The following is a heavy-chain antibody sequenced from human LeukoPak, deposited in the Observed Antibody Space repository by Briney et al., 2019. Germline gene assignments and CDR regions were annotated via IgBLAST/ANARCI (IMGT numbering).Heavy chain of an antibody. Sequence: SETLSLTCTVSGGSISSSSYYWGWIRQPPGKGLEWIGSIHYSGSTYYNPSLKSRVTISVDTSKNQFSLKLSSVTAADTAVYYCARGGNYYYDSSGYYGYWGQGTLVTVSS. D-gene: IGHD3-22*01. CDR3: ARGGNYYYDSSGYYGY. CDR1: GGSISSSSYY. CDR2: IHYSGST. V-gene: IGHV4-39*07. J-gene: IGHJ4*02.